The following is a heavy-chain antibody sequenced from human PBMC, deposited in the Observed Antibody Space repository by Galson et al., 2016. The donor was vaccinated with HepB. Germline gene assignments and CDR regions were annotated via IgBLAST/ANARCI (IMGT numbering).Heavy chain of an antibody. CDR3: AKAGPGNTFHGHGMGV. CDR2: ISGGGDIT. J-gene: IGHJ6*02. V-gene: IGHV3-23*01. Sequence: SLRLSCAASGFTFSSYSMGWVRQAPGKGLEWVSVISGGGDITHYADSVKGRFTISRDNSKNTLDLQMDSLRAEDTAVFYCAKAGPGNTFHGHGMGVWGQGTTVTVSS. D-gene: IGHD1-7*01. CDR1: GFTFSSYS.